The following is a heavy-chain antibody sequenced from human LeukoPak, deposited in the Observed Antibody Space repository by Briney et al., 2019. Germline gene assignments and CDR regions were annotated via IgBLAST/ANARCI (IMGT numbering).Heavy chain of an antibody. V-gene: IGHV3-15*01. J-gene: IGHJ1*01. CDR2: IKSKTAGETT. Sequence: GGSLRLSCAASGFTVSSNYMSWVRQAPGKGLEWVGRIKSKTAGETTDYAAAVTGRFTISRDDSRNTLYLQINSLKTEDTGVYYCTTEPRDWGQGTLVTVSS. CDR3: TTEPRD. CDR1: GFTVSSNY.